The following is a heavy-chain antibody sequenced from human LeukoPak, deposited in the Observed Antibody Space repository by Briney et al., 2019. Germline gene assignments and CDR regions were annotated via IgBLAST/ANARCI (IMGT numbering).Heavy chain of an antibody. J-gene: IGHJ3*02. CDR1: GGSFSGYY. CDR3: ARSQVTRITMI. Sequence: SETLSLTCAVYGGSFSGYYWSWIRQPPGKGLEWIREINHSGSTNYNPSLKSRVTISVDTSKNQFSLKLSSVTAADTAVYYCARSQVTRITMIWGQGTMVTVSS. CDR2: INHSGST. D-gene: IGHD3-10*01. V-gene: IGHV4-34*01.